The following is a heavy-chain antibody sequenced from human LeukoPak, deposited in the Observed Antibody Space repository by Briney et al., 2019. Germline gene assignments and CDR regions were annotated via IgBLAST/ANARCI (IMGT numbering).Heavy chain of an antibody. Sequence: ASVKVSCKASGFTFTSSAVQWVRQARGQRLEWIGWIVVGSGNTNYAQKFQERVTITRGMSTSTAYMELSSLRSEDTAVYYCAAVALNSYGPYYFDYWGQGTLVTVSS. V-gene: IGHV1-58*01. D-gene: IGHD5-18*01. CDR2: IVVGSGNT. CDR1: GFTFTSSA. J-gene: IGHJ4*02. CDR3: AAVALNSYGPYYFDY.